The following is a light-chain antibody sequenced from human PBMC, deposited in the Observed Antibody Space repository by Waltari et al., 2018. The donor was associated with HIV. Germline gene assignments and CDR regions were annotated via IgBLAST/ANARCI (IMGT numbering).Light chain of an antibody. J-gene: IGLJ1*01. CDR1: TSDVGGYRY. V-gene: IGLV2-14*03. Sequence: QSALTQPASVSGSPGQSITISCTGTTSDVGGYRYVSWYQQHPGKAPKLMIYDVRNRPSGVSNRFSGSKSGNTASLTISGLQAEDEADYYCSSYTSSSTYVFGTGTKVTVL. CDR3: SSYTSSSTYV. CDR2: DVR.